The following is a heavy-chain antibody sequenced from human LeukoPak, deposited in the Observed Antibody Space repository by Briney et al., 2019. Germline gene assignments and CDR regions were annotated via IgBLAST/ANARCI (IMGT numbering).Heavy chain of an antibody. J-gene: IGHJ4*02. CDR2: IRYDGSNK. D-gene: IGHD2-2*01. CDR1: GFTFRSYG. CDR3: AKDPPYCSSTSCSYLDY. Sequence: GGSLRLSCAASGFTFRSYGMHWVRQAPGKGLEWVAFIRYDGSNKYYADSVKGRFTISRDNSKNTLYLQMSSLRAEDTAVYDCAKDPPYCSSTSCSYLDYWGQGTLVTVSS. V-gene: IGHV3-30*02.